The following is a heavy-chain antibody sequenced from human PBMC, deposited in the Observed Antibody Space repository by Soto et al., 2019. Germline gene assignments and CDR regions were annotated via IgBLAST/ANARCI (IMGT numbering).Heavy chain of an antibody. J-gene: IGHJ5*02. CDR2: IYDDVST. V-gene: IGHV4-59*01. Sequence: LSLTFTVSGGSISSYYWSWIRQPPGKGLEWIGYIYDDVSTNYNPSLKSRVTISVDTSKNQFSLKLSSVTAADTAVYYCARGGSSWYGAWFDPWGQGTLVTVSS. CDR3: ARGGSSWYGAWFDP. D-gene: IGHD6-13*01. CDR1: GGSISSYY.